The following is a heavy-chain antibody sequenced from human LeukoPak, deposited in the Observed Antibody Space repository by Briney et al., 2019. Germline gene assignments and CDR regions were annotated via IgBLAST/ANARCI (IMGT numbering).Heavy chain of an antibody. V-gene: IGHV4-39*01. J-gene: IGHJ4*02. Sequence: PSETLSLTCTVSGASISGSSHYFWGWIRQTPGKGLEWIGSIYYSGITYYTPSLKSRLTISVDTSRNQFSLKLSSVSAADTAVYYCARYSGMGYNPGTYSNSWGQGTRVTVSS. CDR3: ARYSGMGYNPGTYSNS. D-gene: IGHD1-26*01. CDR2: IYYSGIT. CDR1: GASISGSSHYF.